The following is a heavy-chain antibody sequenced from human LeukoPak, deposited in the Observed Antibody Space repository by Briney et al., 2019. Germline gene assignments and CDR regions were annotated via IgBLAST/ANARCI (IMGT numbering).Heavy chain of an antibody. CDR1: GGSISSYY. CDR2: IYTSGST. V-gene: IGHV4-4*07. J-gene: IGHJ6*03. CDR3: ARLSIAAPYYYYMDV. Sequence: SETLSLTCTVSGGSISSYYWSWIRQPAGKGLEWIGRIYTSGSTNYNPSLKSRVTMSVDTSKNQFSLKLSSMTAADTAVYYCARLSIAAPYYYYMDVWGKGTTVTVSS. D-gene: IGHD6-25*01.